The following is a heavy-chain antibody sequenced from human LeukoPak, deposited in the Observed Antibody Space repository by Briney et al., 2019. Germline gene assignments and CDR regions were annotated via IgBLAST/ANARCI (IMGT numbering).Heavy chain of an antibody. J-gene: IGHJ4*02. CDR1: GYSISSGYY. Sequence: SETLSLTGTVSGYSISSGYYWGWIRQPPGKGLEWIGSIYHSGSTYYNPSLKSRVTISVGTSKNQFSLKLSSVTAADTAVYYCARDPLCDFWSGYLCPLDYWGQGTLVTVSS. CDR3: ARDPLCDFWSGYLCPLDY. V-gene: IGHV4-38-2*02. D-gene: IGHD3-3*01. CDR2: IYHSGST.